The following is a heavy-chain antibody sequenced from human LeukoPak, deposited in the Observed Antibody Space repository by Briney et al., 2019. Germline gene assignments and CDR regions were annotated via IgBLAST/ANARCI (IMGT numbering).Heavy chain of an antibody. CDR2: IATSSDTI. CDR1: GFTFRTHS. CDR3: ADNLSL. Sequence: GGSLRLSFAASGFTFRTHSMNWVRQAPGKGLEWISYIATSSDTIYYADSVKGRFTISRDNAKNSLYLQMNSLRAEDTAVYYCADNLSLWGQGTLVTVSS. D-gene: IGHD1-1*01. V-gene: IGHV3-48*04. J-gene: IGHJ4*02.